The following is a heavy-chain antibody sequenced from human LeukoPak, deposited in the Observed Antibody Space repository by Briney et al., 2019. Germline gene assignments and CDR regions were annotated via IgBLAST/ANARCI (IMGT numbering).Heavy chain of an antibody. D-gene: IGHD1/OR15-1a*01. Sequence: GGSLRLSCAASGFTFSSYGMHWVRQAPGKGLEWVAFIRYDGSNKYYADSVKGRFTISRDNSKNTLYLQMNSLRAEDTAVYYCAKDGTRPWAIFWGTDAFDIWGQGTMVTVSS. V-gene: IGHV3-30*02. J-gene: IGHJ3*02. CDR2: IRYDGSNK. CDR3: AKDGTRPWAIFWGTDAFDI. CDR1: GFTFSSYG.